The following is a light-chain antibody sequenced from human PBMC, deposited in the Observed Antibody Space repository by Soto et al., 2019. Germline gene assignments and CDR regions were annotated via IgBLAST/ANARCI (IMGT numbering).Light chain of an antibody. CDR3: QQYNSYPRT. J-gene: IGKJ2*01. Sequence: IQMTQSPSTLSASVGDRVTITCRASQSISSWLAWYQQKPGKAPKLLIYDASSLESGVPSRFSGSGSGTEFTLTISRLQPDDVATYYCQQYNSYPRTFGQGTKLEIK. CDR2: DAS. V-gene: IGKV1-5*01. CDR1: QSISSW.